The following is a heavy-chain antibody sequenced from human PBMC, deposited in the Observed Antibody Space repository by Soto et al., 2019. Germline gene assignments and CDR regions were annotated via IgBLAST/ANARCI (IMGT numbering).Heavy chain of an antibody. J-gene: IGHJ4*02. CDR1: GFTVSTHY. CDR3: ARDLPPIDY. Sequence: EVQLVESGGGLVQPGGSLRLSCAASGFTVSTHYMTWVRQAPGKGLEWVSVMFYGGSTYYADSVKGRFTISRDDSENTLYLQMNSLRAEDTAVYYCARDLPPIDYRGQGTLVTVSS. CDR2: MFYGGST. V-gene: IGHV3-66*01.